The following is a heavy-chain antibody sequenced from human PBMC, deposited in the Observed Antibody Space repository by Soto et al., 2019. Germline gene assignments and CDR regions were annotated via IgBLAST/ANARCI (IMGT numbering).Heavy chain of an antibody. CDR3: ARDAAAPTYSSSPTRFDP. V-gene: IGHV1-46*01. J-gene: IGHJ5*02. Sequence: ASVKVSCKASGYTFTSYYMHWVRQAPGQGLEWMGIINPSGGSTSYAQKFQGRVTMTRDTSTSTVYMELSSLRSEDTAVSYCARDAAAPTYSSSPTRFDPWGQGPLVTVSS. CDR2: INPSGGST. CDR1: GYTFTSYY. D-gene: IGHD6-6*01.